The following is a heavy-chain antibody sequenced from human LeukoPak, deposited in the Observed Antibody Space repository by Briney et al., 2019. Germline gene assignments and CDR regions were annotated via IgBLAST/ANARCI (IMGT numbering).Heavy chain of an antibody. CDR1: GYTFTSYY. V-gene: IGHV1-46*01. CDR3: ARDRSPYSYGAYYFDY. CDR2: INPSGGST. D-gene: IGHD4-11*01. Sequence: ASVKVSCKASGYTFTSYYMHWVRQAPGQGLEWMGIINPSGGSTSYAQKFPGRVTMTRDTSTSTVYMELSSLRSEDTAVYYCARDRSPYSYGAYYFDYWGQGTLVTVSS. J-gene: IGHJ4*02.